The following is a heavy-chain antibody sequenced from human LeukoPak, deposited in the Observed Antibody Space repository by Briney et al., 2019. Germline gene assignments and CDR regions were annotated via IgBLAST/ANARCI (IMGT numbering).Heavy chain of an antibody. CDR3: ARHQNDCGGGCYPAYYYYYYGMDV. CDR1: GGSISSSSYY. CDR2: IYYSGST. D-gene: IGHD2-21*02. V-gene: IGHV4-39*01. Sequence: SETLSLTCTVSGGSISSSSYYWGWIRQPPGKGLEWIGSIYYSGSTYYNPSLKSRVTISVDTSKNQFSLKLSSVTAADTAVYYCARHQNDCGGGCYPAYYYYYYGMDVWGQGTTVTVSS. J-gene: IGHJ6*02.